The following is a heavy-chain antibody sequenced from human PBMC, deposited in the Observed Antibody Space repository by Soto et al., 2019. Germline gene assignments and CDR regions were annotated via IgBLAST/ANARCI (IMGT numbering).Heavy chain of an antibody. CDR2: IWYDGSNK. V-gene: IGHV3-33*01. D-gene: IGHD6-13*01. CDR3: ARDRGAAPEFAFDI. Sequence: QVQLVESGGGVVQPGRSLRLSCAASGFTFSSYGMHWVRQAPGKGLEWVAVIWYDGSNKYYADSVKGRFTISRDNSKNTLYLHMNSLRAEDTAVYYCARDRGAAPEFAFDIWGQGTMVTVS. J-gene: IGHJ3*02. CDR1: GFTFSSYG.